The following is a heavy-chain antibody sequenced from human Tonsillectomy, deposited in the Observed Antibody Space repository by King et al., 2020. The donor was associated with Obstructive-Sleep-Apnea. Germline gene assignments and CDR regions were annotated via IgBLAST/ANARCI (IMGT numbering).Heavy chain of an antibody. CDR3: AGRDDISDWFDP. J-gene: IGHJ5*02. V-gene: IGHV5-51*01. D-gene: IGHD3-9*01. CDR1: GYSFTSYW. CDR2: IYPGDSDT. Sequence: DVQLVESGAEVKKPGESLKISCKGSGYSFTSYWIGWVRQMPGKGLEWMGSIYPGDSDTRYRPSFQGQVTISADKSTSTAYLHWSSLKASDTAMYYCAGRDDISDWFDPWGQGTLVTVSS.